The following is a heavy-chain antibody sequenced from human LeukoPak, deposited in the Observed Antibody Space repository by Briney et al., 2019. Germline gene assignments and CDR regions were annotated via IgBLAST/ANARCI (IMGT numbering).Heavy chain of an antibody. CDR1: GFTFSSYG. J-gene: IGHJ4*02. D-gene: IGHD6-13*01. CDR2: IRYDGSNK. CDR3: AKDSSRWYRPDY. Sequence: PGGSLRLSCAASGFTFSSYGMHWVRQAPGKWLEWVAFIRYDGSNKYYADSVKGRFTISRDNSKNTLYLQMNSLRAEDTAVYYCAKDSSRWYRPDYWGQGTLVTVSS. V-gene: IGHV3-30*02.